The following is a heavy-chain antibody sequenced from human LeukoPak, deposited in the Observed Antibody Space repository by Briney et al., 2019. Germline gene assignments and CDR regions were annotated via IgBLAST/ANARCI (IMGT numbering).Heavy chain of an antibody. CDR1: GGSISSYY. D-gene: IGHD6-19*01. V-gene: IGHV4-59*01. Sequence: SETLSLTCTVSGGSISSYYWSWIREPPGGGREWVGYIYYSGSTNYNPSLKSRVTISVDTSKNQFSLKLSSVTAADTAVYYCARHPAHSSGWYDYWGQGTLVTVSS. CDR2: IYYSGST. J-gene: IGHJ4*02. CDR3: ARHPAHSSGWYDY.